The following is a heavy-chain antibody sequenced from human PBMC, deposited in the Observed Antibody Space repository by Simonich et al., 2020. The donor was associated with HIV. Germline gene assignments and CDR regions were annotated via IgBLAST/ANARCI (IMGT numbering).Heavy chain of an antibody. V-gene: IGHV4-34*01. Sequence: QVQLQQWGAGLFKPSETLSLTCAVYGGSFSGYYWSWISQPPGTGLEWIGEINHSGSTNYNPSLKSRVTISVDTSKNQFSLKLSSVTAADTAVYYCARRHPTTVTTPYFDYWGQGTLVTVSS. J-gene: IGHJ4*02. CDR1: GGSFSGYY. D-gene: IGHD4-17*01. CDR2: INHSGST. CDR3: ARRHPTTVTTPYFDY.